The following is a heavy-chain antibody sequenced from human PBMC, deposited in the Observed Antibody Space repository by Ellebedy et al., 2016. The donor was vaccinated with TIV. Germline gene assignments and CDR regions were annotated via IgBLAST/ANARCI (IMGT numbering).Heavy chain of an antibody. CDR3: ARDPDAFGDQYFDL. V-gene: IGHV3-30*04. J-gene: IGHJ5*01. Sequence: GESLKISCAASGFNFNSYALHWVRQAPGKGLEWVSLISYHGSDKYYADPVKGRFTISRDNSKNTLDLQMNNLRTQDTAVYYCARDPDAFGDQYFDLWGQGTLVIVSS. CDR1: GFNFNSYA. D-gene: IGHD3-10*01. CDR2: ISYHGSDK.